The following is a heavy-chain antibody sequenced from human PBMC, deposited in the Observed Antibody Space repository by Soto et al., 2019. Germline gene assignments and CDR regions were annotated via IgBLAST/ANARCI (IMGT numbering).Heavy chain of an antibody. CDR1: GDSLSSNSAA. Sequence: SQTLSLTCAISGDSLSSNSAAWNWIRQSPSRGLEWLGRTYYRSKWYNDYAVSVKSRITINPDTSKNQFSLQLNSVTPEDTAVYYCARDLSYYDFWSGYRNYYYYGMDVWGQGTTVTVSS. CDR3: ARDLSYYDFWSGYRNYYYYGMDV. V-gene: IGHV6-1*01. CDR2: TYYRSKWYN. J-gene: IGHJ6*02. D-gene: IGHD3-3*01.